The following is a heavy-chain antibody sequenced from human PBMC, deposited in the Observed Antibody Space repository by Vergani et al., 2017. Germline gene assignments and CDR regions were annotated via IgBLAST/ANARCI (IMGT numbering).Heavy chain of an antibody. CDR1: GLTFSDFS. CDR3: ARDCTSGGCPDNYGMDV. J-gene: IGHJ6*02. D-gene: IGHD2-8*01. V-gene: IGHV3-21*06. CDR2: IGSSGPYI. Sequence: EVQLLESGGGLVQPGGSLRLSCAASGLTFSDFSMSWVRQAPGKGLEWVAFIGSSGPYINYADSVKGRFIISRDNTNNSLFLQLRSLRAEDAAVYYCARDCTSGGCPDNYGMDVWGQGATVTVSS.